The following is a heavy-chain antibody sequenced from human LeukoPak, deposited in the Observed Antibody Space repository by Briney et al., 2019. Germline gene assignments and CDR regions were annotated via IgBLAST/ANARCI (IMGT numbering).Heavy chain of an antibody. CDR2: INPSGGST. D-gene: IGHD6-6*01. V-gene: IGHV1-46*01. Sequence: GASVKVSCKASGYSFSDYYMHWVRQAPGQGLEWMGIINPSGGSTSYAQKFQGRVTMTRDTSTSTVYMELNSLRSEDTAVYYCARGRSIAARPGYFQHWGQGTLVTVSS. CDR3: ARGRSIAARPGYFQH. CDR1: GYSFSDYY. J-gene: IGHJ1*01.